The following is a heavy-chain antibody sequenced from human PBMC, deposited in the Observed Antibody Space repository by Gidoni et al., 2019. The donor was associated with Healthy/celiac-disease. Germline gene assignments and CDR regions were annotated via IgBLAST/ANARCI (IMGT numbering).Heavy chain of an antibody. D-gene: IGHD2-2*01. CDR1: GFPFSSYG. V-gene: IGHV3-33*01. Sequence: QVQLVESGGGVVQPGRSLRLSCAASGFPFSSYGMHWVRQAPGKGLEWVAVIWYDGSNKYYADSVKGRFTISRDNSKNTLYLQMNSLRAEDTAVYYCARSVVVPAADNWFDPWGQGTLVTVSS. CDR2: IWYDGSNK. J-gene: IGHJ5*02. CDR3: ARSVVVPAADNWFDP.